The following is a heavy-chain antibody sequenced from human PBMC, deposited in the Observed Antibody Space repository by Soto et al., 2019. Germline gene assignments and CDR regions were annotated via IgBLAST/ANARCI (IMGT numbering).Heavy chain of an antibody. D-gene: IGHD6-6*01. CDR1: GGSFSGYY. Sequence: PSETLSLTCAVYGGSFSGYYWSWIRQPPGKGLEWIGEINHSGSTNYNPSFKSRVTISVDTSKNQFSLKLSSVTAADTAVYYCARGYMPLYSSSVWSSYWFDPWGQGTLVTVSS. CDR2: INHSGST. J-gene: IGHJ5*02. V-gene: IGHV4-34*01. CDR3: ARGYMPLYSSSVWSSYWFDP.